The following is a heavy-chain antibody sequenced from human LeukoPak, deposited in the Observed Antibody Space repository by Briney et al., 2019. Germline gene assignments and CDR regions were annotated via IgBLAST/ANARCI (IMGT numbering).Heavy chain of an antibody. Sequence: PSETLSLTCTVSGGSISSYYWSWIRQPAGRGLEWIGRIYTSGSTNYNPSLKSRDTMSVDTSKNQFSLKLSSVTAADTAVYYCARDYSYYGSGPGAFDIWGQGTMVTVSS. CDR2: IYTSGST. CDR1: GGSISSYY. V-gene: IGHV4-4*07. J-gene: IGHJ3*02. D-gene: IGHD3-10*01. CDR3: ARDYSYYGSGPGAFDI.